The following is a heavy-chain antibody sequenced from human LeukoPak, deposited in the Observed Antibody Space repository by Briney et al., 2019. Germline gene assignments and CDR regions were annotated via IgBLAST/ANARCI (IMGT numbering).Heavy chain of an antibody. J-gene: IGHJ4*02. CDR2: ISPDGSST. V-gene: IGHV3-74*01. Sequence: PGGSLRLSCGASGFTFSAYWMHWVRQAPGKGLVWVSRISPDGSSTGYADSVRGRFTISRDNAKNTLYLQMNSLRAEDTAVYYCTKDFDAATGYWGQGTLATVSS. CDR3: TKDFDAATGY. D-gene: IGHD3-9*01. CDR1: GFTFSAYW.